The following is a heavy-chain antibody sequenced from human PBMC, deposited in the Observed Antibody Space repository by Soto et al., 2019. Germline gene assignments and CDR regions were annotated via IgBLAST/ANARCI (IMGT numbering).Heavy chain of an antibody. CDR1: GFTFSSYG. Sequence: QVQLVESGGGVVQPGRSLRLSCAASGFTFSSYGMHWVRQAPGKGLEWVAVISYDGSNKYYADSVKGRFTISRDNSKNTLYLQMNSLRAEDTAVYYCANQGSGSGSYPDYWGQGTLVTVSS. CDR3: ANQGSGSGSYPDY. V-gene: IGHV3-30*18. J-gene: IGHJ4*02. D-gene: IGHD3-10*01. CDR2: ISYDGSNK.